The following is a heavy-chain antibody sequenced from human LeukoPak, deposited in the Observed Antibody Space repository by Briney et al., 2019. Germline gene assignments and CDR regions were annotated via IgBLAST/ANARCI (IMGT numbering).Heavy chain of an antibody. V-gene: IGHV4-59*01. Sequence: SETLSLTCTVSGGSISSYYWSWIRRPPGKGLEWIGYIYYSGSTNYNPSLKSRVTISVDTSKNQFSLKLSSVTAADTAVYYCARDNWNYGSSMDVWGQGTTVTVSS. J-gene: IGHJ6*02. CDR1: GGSISSYY. D-gene: IGHD1-7*01. CDR2: IYYSGST. CDR3: ARDNWNYGSSMDV.